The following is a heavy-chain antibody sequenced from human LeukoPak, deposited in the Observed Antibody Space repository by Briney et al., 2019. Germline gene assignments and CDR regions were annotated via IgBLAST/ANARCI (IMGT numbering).Heavy chain of an antibody. CDR3: ARGVDGYSFDY. J-gene: IGHJ4*02. D-gene: IGHD5-24*01. CDR2: IYYSGST. Sequence: PSETLSLTCTVSGGSISSGDYYWSWIRQPPGKGLEWIGYIYYSGSTYYNPSLKSRLTISLDTSKNQFSLRLTSVAAADTAVYYCARGVDGYSFDYWGRGTLVTVSS. CDR1: GGSISSGDYY. V-gene: IGHV4-30-4*02.